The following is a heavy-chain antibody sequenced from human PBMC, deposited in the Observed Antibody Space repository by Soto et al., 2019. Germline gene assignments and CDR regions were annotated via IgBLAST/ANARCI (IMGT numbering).Heavy chain of an antibody. Sequence: PSETLSLTCTVSGGSISSYYWSWIRQPPGRGLEWIGFIYYAGSTKYNPSLNSRVTISVDTSKNQFSLTVTSVTAADTAVYYCARRIVATETLDYWGQGTLVTVSS. V-gene: IGHV4-59*08. CDR3: ARRIVATETLDY. CDR2: IYYAGST. CDR1: GGSISSYY. J-gene: IGHJ4*02. D-gene: IGHD5-12*01.